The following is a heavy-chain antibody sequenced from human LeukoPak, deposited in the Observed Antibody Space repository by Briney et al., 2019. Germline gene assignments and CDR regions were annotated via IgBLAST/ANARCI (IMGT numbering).Heavy chain of an antibody. Sequence: GGSLRLSCAASGFTLSDYYMSWIRQAPGKGLEWVSAISGSGGSTYYADSVKGRFTISRDNSKNTLYLQMNSLRAEDTAVYYCAKEGYYYDSSGYYLPVGYDYWGQGTLVTVSS. J-gene: IGHJ4*02. CDR1: GFTLSDYY. CDR3: AKEGYYYDSSGYYLPVGYDY. CDR2: ISGSGGST. V-gene: IGHV3-23*01. D-gene: IGHD3-22*01.